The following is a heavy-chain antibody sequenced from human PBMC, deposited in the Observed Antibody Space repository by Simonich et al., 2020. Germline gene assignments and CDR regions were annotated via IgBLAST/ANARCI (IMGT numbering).Heavy chain of an antibody. CDR2: IYSGGST. J-gene: IGHJ4*02. V-gene: IGHV3-53*04. CDR3: AGRGYSGYDDY. Sequence: EVQLVESGGGLVQPGGSLRLSCAASGFTVSSNYMSWVRQAPGKGLEWVSVIYSGGSTYYADTVKGRFTISRHKSKNTLYLQMNSLRAEDTAVYYCAGRGYSGYDDYWGQGTLVTVSS. D-gene: IGHD5-12*01. CDR1: GFTVSSNY.